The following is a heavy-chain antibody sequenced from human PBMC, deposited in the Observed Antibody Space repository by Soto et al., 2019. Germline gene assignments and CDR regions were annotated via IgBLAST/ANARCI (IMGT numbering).Heavy chain of an antibody. CDR2: IYFSGSI. J-gene: IGHJ6*02. CDR3: ARGTATTSALSYGMDV. D-gene: IGHD4-17*01. CDR1: GGSISSNY. V-gene: IGHV4-59*01. Sequence: SETLSLTCTVSGGSISSNYWSWIRQAPGKGLEWIGNIYFSGSIEYNPSLKSRVTISVDTWKNQFSLKMKSVTAADTAMYYCARGTATTSALSYGMDVWGQGTTGTV.